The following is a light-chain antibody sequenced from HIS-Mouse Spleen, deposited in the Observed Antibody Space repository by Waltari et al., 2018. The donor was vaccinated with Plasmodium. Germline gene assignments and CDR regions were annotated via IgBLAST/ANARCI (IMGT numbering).Light chain of an antibody. J-gene: IGKJ4*01. CDR3: QQYKSLLT. CDR2: KAS. CDR1: QSISSW. V-gene: IGKV1-5*03. Sequence: DIQMTQSPSTLSASVGDRFTITCRASQSISSWLAWYQQKPGKAPKLLIYKASSLESGVPSRFSGSGSGTEFTLTISSLQPDDFATYYCQQYKSLLTFGGGTKVEIK.